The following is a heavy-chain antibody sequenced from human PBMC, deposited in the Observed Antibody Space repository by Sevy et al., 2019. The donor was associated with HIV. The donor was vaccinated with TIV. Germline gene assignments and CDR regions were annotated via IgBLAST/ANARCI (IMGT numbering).Heavy chain of an antibody. CDR3: ARGYGSSWYVGVRQGYYGMDV. J-gene: IGHJ6*02. D-gene: IGHD6-13*01. Sequence: ASVKVSCKASGYTFTGYYMHWVRQAPGQGLEWMGWINPNSGGTNYAQKFQGWVTMTRDTSISTAYMELCRLMSDVTAVDYGARGYGSSWYVGVRQGYYGMDVWGQGTTVTVSS. CDR1: GYTFTGYY. CDR2: INPNSGGT. V-gene: IGHV1-2*04.